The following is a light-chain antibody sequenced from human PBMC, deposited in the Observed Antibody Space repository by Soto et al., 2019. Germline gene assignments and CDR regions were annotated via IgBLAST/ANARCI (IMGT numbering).Light chain of an antibody. CDR1: QSVSSR. V-gene: IGKV3-20*01. CDR2: GAS. Sequence: EIVMTQSPGTLSLSPGERATLSCRASQSVSSRLAWYQQKPGQAPRLLISGASSRATGIPDRFSGSGSGTDFTLIISRLEPEDFAVYYCQQYGSSPRTFGQGTKVDIK. CDR3: QQYGSSPRT. J-gene: IGKJ1*01.